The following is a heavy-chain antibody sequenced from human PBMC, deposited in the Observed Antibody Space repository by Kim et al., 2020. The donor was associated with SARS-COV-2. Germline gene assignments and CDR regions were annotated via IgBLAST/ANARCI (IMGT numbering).Heavy chain of an antibody. CDR1: GYTFTSYG. D-gene: IGHD3-3*01. J-gene: IGHJ3*02. CDR3: ARDRIYDSPVSLDAFDI. CDR2: ISAYNGNT. Sequence: ASVKVSCKASGYTFTSYGISWVRQAPGQGLEWMGWISAYNGNTNYAQKLQGRVTMTTDTSTSTAYMELRSLRSDDTAVYYCARDRIYDSPVSLDAFDIWGQGTMVTVSS. V-gene: IGHV1-18*01.